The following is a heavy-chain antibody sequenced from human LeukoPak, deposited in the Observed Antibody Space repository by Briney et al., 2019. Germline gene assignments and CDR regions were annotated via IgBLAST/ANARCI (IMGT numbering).Heavy chain of an antibody. Sequence: SGPTLVKPTQTLTLTCTFSGFSLSTSGVGVGWIRQPPGKALEWLALIYWNDDKRYSPSLKSRLTITKDTSKNQVVLTMTNMDPVDTATYYCAHSLDARQQLYFQHWGQGTLVTVSS. D-gene: IGHD6-13*01. J-gene: IGHJ1*01. CDR2: IYWNDDK. CDR3: AHSLDARQQLYFQH. V-gene: IGHV2-5*01. CDR1: GFSLSTSGVG.